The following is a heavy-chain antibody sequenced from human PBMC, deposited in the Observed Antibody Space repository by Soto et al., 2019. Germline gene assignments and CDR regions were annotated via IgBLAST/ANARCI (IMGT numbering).Heavy chain of an antibody. J-gene: IGHJ4*02. Sequence: QVQLQESGPGLVKPAETLSLTCIVSGGSISTDNYYWAWIRQPPGKGLEWIGSIYYSGSTNYNPSLKSRVTMSVDTSMNQSSLKLTSVTAADTAVYYCARLYGSGRLGGVYWGQGTLVSVSS. CDR2: IYYSGST. CDR3: ARLYGSGRLGGVY. CDR1: GGSISTDNYY. D-gene: IGHD3-10*01. V-gene: IGHV4-39*01.